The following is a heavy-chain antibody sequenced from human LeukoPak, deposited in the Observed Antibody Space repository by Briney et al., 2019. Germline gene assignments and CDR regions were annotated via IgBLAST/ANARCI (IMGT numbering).Heavy chain of an antibody. Sequence: SVKLSCKVSGYALPELSMNWVRQGPGKGLEWMGGFHPEKLETFYAQKFQGRFTLTEDSATGTAYMELRGLTSEDSAVCVCTTFLYSSSRKWFDPWGQGGLVAVSS. CDR1: GYALPELS. CDR3: TTFLYSSSRKWFDP. J-gene: IGHJ5*02. V-gene: IGHV1-24*01. D-gene: IGHD6-13*01. CDR2: FHPEKLET.